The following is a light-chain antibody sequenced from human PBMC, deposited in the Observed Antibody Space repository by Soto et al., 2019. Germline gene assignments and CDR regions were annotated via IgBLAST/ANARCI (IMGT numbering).Light chain of an antibody. CDR1: QGVSAY. CDR2: AAS. V-gene: IGKV1-39*01. Sequence: DIQMTQSPSSLSASVGDRVTITCRASQGVSAYLLWYQQRQGRAPKLLIYAASNLLSGVPSRFSGRGAGNNFPLNISNLQPDDFSTYYCQRRYRTPPTFGQGKKLETK. CDR3: QRRYRTPPT. J-gene: IGKJ2*01.